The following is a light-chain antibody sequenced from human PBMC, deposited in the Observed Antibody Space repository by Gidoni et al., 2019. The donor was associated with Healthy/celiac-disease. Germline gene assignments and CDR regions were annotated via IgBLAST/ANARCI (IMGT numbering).Light chain of an antibody. CDR1: QGISSY. CDR3: QQLSSSPLT. Sequence: DIQLTQSPSFLSASVGDIVTITCRASQGISSYLAWYQQKPGKAPKLLIYAASTLQGGVPSRFSGSGSGTEFTLTISSLQPEDFATYSCQQLSSSPLTCGPGTKVDIK. J-gene: IGKJ3*01. CDR2: AAS. V-gene: IGKV1-9*01.